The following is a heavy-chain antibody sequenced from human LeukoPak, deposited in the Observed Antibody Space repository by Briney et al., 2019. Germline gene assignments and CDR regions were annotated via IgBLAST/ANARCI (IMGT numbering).Heavy chain of an antibody. Sequence: PGGSLRLSCAASGFTFSSYAMHWVRQAPGKGLEWVAVISYDGSNKYYADSVKGRFTISRDNAKNSLYLQMNSLRAEDTAVYYCARARGVRGVIIRLYYYYMDVWGKGTTVTVSS. V-gene: IGHV3-30*04. J-gene: IGHJ6*03. CDR3: ARARGVRGVIIRLYYYYMDV. CDR2: ISYDGSNK. CDR1: GFTFSSYA. D-gene: IGHD3-10*01.